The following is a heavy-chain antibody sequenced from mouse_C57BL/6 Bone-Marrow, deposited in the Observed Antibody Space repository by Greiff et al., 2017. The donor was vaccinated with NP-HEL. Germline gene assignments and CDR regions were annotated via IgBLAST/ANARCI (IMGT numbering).Heavy chain of an antibody. D-gene: IGHD1-1*01. J-gene: IGHJ1*03. CDR2: INPGSGGT. Sequence: VHLVESGAELVRPGTSVKVSCKASGYAFTNYLIEWVKQRPGQGLEWIGVINPGSGGTNYNEKFKGKATLTADKSSSTAYMQLSSLTSEDSAVYFCARGYGSSWYFDVWGTGTTVTVSS. CDR1: GYAFTNYL. CDR3: ARGYGSSWYFDV. V-gene: IGHV1-54*01.